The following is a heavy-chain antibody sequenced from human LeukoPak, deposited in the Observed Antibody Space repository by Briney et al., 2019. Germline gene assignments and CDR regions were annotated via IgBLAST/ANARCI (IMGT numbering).Heavy chain of an antibody. CDR2: ISAYNGNT. V-gene: IGHV1-18*01. CDR3: ARDTRHSSGWGSISFYYYGMDV. D-gene: IGHD6-19*01. CDR1: GYTFTSYG. J-gene: IGHJ6*02. Sequence: AASVKVSCKASGYTFTSYGISWVRQAPGQGLEWMGWISAYNGNTNYAQKLQGRVTMTTDTSTSTAYMELSSLRSEDTAVYYCARDTRHSSGWGSISFYYYGMDVWGQGTTVTVSS.